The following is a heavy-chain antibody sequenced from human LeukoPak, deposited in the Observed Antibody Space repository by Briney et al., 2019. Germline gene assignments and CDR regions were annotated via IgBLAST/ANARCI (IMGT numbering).Heavy chain of an antibody. D-gene: IGHD3-9*01. V-gene: IGHV1-69*04. CDR3: ARSHYDILTGYYDPLDY. Sequence: SVKVSCKASGGTFSSYAISWVRQAPGQGLEWMGRIIPILGIANYAQKFQGRVTITADKSTSTAHMELSSLRSEDTAVYYCARSHYDILTGYYDPLDYWGQGTLVTVSS. CDR2: IIPILGIA. CDR1: GGTFSSYA. J-gene: IGHJ4*02.